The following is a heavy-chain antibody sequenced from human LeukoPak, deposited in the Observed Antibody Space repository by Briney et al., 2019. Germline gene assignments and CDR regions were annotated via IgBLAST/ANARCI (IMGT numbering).Heavy chain of an antibody. CDR2: ISGRGGST. Sequence: GGSLRLSCAAAGFTFSSYAMSWVRQAPGKGLEWVSAISGRGGSTYYADCVKGRFTISRDNSKNTLYLQMNSLRAEDKAVHYCAKDQGSDSSGYYPDYWGQGTLVTVSS. J-gene: IGHJ4*02. D-gene: IGHD3-22*01. V-gene: IGHV3-23*01. CDR3: AKDQGSDSSGYYPDY. CDR1: GFTFSSYA.